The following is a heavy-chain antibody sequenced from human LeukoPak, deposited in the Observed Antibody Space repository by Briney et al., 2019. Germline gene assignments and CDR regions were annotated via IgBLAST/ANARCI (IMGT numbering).Heavy chain of an antibody. CDR2: ISYDGSNK. V-gene: IGHV3-30-3*01. D-gene: IGHD3-22*01. CDR3: ARPIYYYDSSGQPDS. Sequence: PGGSLRLSCAASGFTFNSYAMHWVRQAPGKGLEWVAMISYDGSNKYYADSVKGRFTVSRDNSKNTLYLQMNSLRAEDTAVYYCARPIYYYDSSGQPDSWGQGTLVTTSS. CDR1: GFTFNSYA. J-gene: IGHJ4*02.